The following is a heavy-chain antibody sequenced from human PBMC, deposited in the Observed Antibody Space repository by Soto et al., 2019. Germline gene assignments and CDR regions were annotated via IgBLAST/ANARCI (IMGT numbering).Heavy chain of an antibody. CDR2: IIPIFGTA. Sequence: SVKVSCKASGCSFSSYAISWVRQAPGKGLEWMGGIIPIFGTANYAQKFQGRVTITADESTSTAYMELSSLRSEDTAVYYCARDSLVVVTATAYYYYGMAVWGQGTTVTVSS. CDR3: ARDSLVVVTATAYYYYGMAV. CDR1: GCSFSSYA. D-gene: IGHD2-21*02. V-gene: IGHV1-69*13. J-gene: IGHJ6*02.